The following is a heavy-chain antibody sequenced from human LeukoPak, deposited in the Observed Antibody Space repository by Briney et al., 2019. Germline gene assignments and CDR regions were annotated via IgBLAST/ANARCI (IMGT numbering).Heavy chain of an antibody. CDR1: GGSFSGYY. D-gene: IGHD5-18*01. CDR2: INHSGST. CDR3: ARAGYSPSRLCDY. Sequence: SETLSLTCAVYGGSFSGYYWSWIRQPPGKGLEWIGEINHSGSTNYNPSLKSRVTISVDTSKNQFSLKLSSVTAADTAVYYCARAGYSPSRLCDYWGQGTLVTVSS. J-gene: IGHJ4*02. V-gene: IGHV4-34*01.